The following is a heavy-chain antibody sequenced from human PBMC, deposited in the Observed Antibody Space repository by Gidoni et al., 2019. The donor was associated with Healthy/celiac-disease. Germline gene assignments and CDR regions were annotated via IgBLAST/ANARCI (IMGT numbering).Heavy chain of an antibody. D-gene: IGHD6-19*01. Sequence: QLQLQASVPGLVKPSETLSLTCTVSGGSIRRSSYYWGWIRPPPGKGLEWIGSIYYSGRNYYKPALKSRVTISVDTTKNQFSLKLSSGTDADTAVYYCARRFRSSGGQGAWFDTWGQGTLVTVSS. CDR1: GGSIRRSSYY. V-gene: IGHV4-39*01. CDR3: ARRFRSSGGQGAWFDT. CDR2: IYYSGRN. J-gene: IGHJ5*02.